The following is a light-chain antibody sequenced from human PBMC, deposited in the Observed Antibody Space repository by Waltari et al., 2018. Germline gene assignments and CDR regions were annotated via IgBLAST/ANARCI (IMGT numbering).Light chain of an antibody. CDR1: SSNLGNNY. J-gene: IGLJ3*02. CDR2: RNN. Sequence: QSVLTQPPSASGTPGQRVTISCSGSSSNLGNNYVNWYQQLPGTAPQLLIYRNNQRPSGVPDRFSGSKSGTSASLAISGLRSEDDTDYYCAAWDDSLSAWVFGGGTKLTVL. V-gene: IGLV1-47*01. CDR3: AAWDDSLSAWV.